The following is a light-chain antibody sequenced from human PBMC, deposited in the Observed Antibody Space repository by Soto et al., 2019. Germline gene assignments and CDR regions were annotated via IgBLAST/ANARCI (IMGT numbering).Light chain of an antibody. Sequence: QSVLTQPPSASGSPGQSVTISCTGTRSDVGGYNYVSWYQQHPGKAPKLMIYEVSKRPSGGPDRFSASKSGNTASLTVSGLQAEDEADYYCSSYAGSNNLGVFGTGTKVTVL. V-gene: IGLV2-8*01. CDR1: RSDVGGYNY. CDR2: EVS. J-gene: IGLJ1*01. CDR3: SSYAGSNNLGV.